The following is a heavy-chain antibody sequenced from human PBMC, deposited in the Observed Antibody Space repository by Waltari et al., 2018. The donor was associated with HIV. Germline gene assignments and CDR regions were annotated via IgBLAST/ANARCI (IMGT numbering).Heavy chain of an antibody. Sequence: QVQLQESGPGLVKPSETLSLTCTVSGGSVSSGSYYWRWIRQPPGKGLEWIGYIYYSGSTNYNPSIKSQVTISVDTSKNQFSLKLSSVTAADTAVYYCARSRLMGATRERYFDYWGQGTLVTVSS. D-gene: IGHD1-26*01. J-gene: IGHJ4*02. CDR2: IYYSGST. CDR3: ARSRLMGATRERYFDY. V-gene: IGHV4-61*01. CDR1: GGSVSSGSYY.